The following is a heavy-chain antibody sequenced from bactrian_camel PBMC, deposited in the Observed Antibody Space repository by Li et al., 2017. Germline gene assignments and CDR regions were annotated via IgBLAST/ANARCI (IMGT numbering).Heavy chain of an antibody. V-gene: IGHV3S53*01. D-gene: IGHD3*01. J-gene: IGHJ4*01. CDR2: YINTRSA. Sequence: HVQLVESGGGSVQAGGSLRLSCAASGFGASRCMGWFRRAPGKQREEVAVAYINTRSAKYGDSVKGRFTISRDNAKDTLYLQMNSLKIEDTAVYYCALGSSRQATMTARGKGTQVTVS. CDR1: GFGASRC.